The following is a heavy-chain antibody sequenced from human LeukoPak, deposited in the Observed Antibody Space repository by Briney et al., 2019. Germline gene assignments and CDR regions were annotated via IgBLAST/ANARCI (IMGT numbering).Heavy chain of an antibody. CDR3: AREVYELWLDTNWFDP. CDR1: GYTFTGCY. V-gene: IGHV1-2*02. D-gene: IGHD6-19*01. Sequence: ASVKLSCNSSGYTFTGCYSYWVRQVPGQGREWMGWINPNSGGTNYAQILQGRVRMTRDAAISTVYIELSRLRSDDTAVYYCAREVYELWLDTNWFDPWGQGTLVTVSS. J-gene: IGHJ5*02. CDR2: INPNSGGT.